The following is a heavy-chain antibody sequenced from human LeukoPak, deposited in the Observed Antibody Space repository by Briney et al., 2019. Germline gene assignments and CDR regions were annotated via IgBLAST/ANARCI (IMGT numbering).Heavy chain of an antibody. V-gene: IGHV3-21*01. CDR1: GFTFSNYR. J-gene: IGHJ4*02. CDR2: ISSSDSYR. CDR3: ARDGVYSNNWYTLDY. D-gene: IGHD6-13*01. Sequence: PGGSLRLSCAASGFTFSNYRMNWVRQAPGKGLEWISCISSSDSYRYYADSVKGRFTISRDNTKNSLYLQMNSLRAEDTAVYFCARDGVYSNNWYTLDYWGQGSLVTVSS.